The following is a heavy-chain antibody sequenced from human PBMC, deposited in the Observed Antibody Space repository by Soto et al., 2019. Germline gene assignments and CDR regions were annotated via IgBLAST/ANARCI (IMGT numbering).Heavy chain of an antibody. J-gene: IGHJ4*02. CDR3: ARHGYYDILTGYPYYFDY. V-gene: IGHV4-59*08. Sequence: SETLSLTCTVSGGSFSTYYWNWIRQPPGKGLEWIGYIYYSGSTNYNPSLKGRVTMSVDTSKNQFSLKLSSVTAADTAVYYCARHGYYDILTGYPYYFDYWGQGTLVTVSS. CDR1: GGSFSTYY. D-gene: IGHD3-9*01. CDR2: IYYSGST.